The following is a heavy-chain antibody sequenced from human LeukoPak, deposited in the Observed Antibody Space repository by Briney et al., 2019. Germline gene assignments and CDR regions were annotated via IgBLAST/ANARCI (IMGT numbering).Heavy chain of an antibody. V-gene: IGHV1-46*01. CDR1: GYTFTKYY. J-gene: IGHJ5*02. CDR3: AREWYTGSTDWFDP. D-gene: IGHD1-26*01. Sequence: ASVKVSCKASGYTFTKYYMHWVRQAPGQGLEWMGVINPSSGSITYAQKFQGRVTMTRDTSTSTVYMELSSLISEDTAVYYCAREWYTGSTDWFDPWGQGTLVTVSS. CDR2: INPSSGSI.